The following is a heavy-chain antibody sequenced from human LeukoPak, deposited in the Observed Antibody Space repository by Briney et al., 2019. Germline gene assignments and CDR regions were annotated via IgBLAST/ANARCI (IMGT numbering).Heavy chain of an antibody. V-gene: IGHV3-30*18. CDR2: ISYDGSNK. J-gene: IGHJ4*02. D-gene: IGHD6-13*01. Sequence: GGSLRRSCAASGFTFSSYGMHWVRQAPGKGLEWVAVISYDGSNKYYADSVKGRFTISRDNSKNTLYLQMNSLRVEDTAVYYCAKETSHGPAASADHWGQGTLVTVSS. CDR3: AKETSHGPAASADH. CDR1: GFTFSSYG.